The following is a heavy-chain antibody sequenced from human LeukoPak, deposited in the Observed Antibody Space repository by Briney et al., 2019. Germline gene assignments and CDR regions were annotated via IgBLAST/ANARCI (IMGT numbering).Heavy chain of an antibody. CDR1: GYTFTSYA. CDR3: ARDQEAFDY. Sequence: ASVKVSCKASGYTFTSYAMHWVRQAPGQRLEWMGMIYPRDGSTSYAQKFQGRVTVTRDTSTSTVHMELSGLRSEDTAVYYCARDQEAFDYWGQGTLVTVSS. CDR2: IYPRDGST. V-gene: IGHV1-46*01. J-gene: IGHJ4*02.